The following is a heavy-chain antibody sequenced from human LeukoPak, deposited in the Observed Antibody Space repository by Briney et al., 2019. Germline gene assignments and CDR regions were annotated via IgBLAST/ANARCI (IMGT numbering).Heavy chain of an antibody. Sequence: PSETLSLTCIVSGGSISSSSYYWGWIRQPPGKGLEWIGSIYYSGSTYYNPSLKSRVTISVDTSKSQFSLKLSSVTAADTAVYYCARRVRLLWFGRSIDYFDYWGQGTLVTVSS. D-gene: IGHD3-10*01. V-gene: IGHV4-39*01. CDR2: IYYSGST. CDR3: ARRVRLLWFGRSIDYFDY. J-gene: IGHJ4*02. CDR1: GGSISSSSYY.